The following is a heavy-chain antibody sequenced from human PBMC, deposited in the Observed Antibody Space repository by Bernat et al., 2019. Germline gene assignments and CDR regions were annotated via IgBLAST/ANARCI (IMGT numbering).Heavy chain of an antibody. D-gene: IGHD2-2*01. CDR2: ISYDGSNK. CDR1: GFTFSSYA. V-gene: IGHV3-30*01. J-gene: IGHJ3*02. CDR3: ARDRDIVVVPAAKDDAFDI. Sequence: QVQLVESGGGVVQPGRSLRLSCAASGFTFSSYAMHWVRQAPGKGLEWVAVISYDGSNKYYADSVKGRFTISRDNSKNTLYLQMNSLRAEDTAVYYCARDRDIVVVPAAKDDAFDIWGQGTMVTVSS.